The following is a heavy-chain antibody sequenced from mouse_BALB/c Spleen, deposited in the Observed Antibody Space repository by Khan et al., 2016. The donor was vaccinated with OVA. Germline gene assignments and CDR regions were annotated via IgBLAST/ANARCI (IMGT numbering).Heavy chain of an antibody. CDR3: TRLAYYYGREGFAY. J-gene: IGHJ3*01. CDR1: GFTFSTYG. Sequence: EVELVESGGDLVKPGGSLKLSCAASGFTFSTYGMSWVRQAPDKRLEWVATVSTGGSYTYYPDSVKGRFTISRDNAKNNLYLQLSGLRSEDTAMFYGTRLAYYYGREGFAYGGQGTLVTGSA. CDR2: VSTGGSYT. V-gene: IGHV5-6*01. D-gene: IGHD1-1*01.